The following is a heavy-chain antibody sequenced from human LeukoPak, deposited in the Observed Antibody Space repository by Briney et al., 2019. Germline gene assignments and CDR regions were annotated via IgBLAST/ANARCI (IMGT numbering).Heavy chain of an antibody. CDR3: ARGFRGNYYYMDV. Sequence: GGSLRLSCAASGFTFSSYSMNWVRQAPGKGLEWVSYISSSRSPIYYADSVKGRFTISRDNAKNSLYLQMNSLRAEDTAVYYCARGFRGNYYYMDVWGKGTTVTVSS. J-gene: IGHJ6*03. D-gene: IGHD1-1*01. CDR1: GFTFSSYS. CDR2: ISSSRSPI. V-gene: IGHV3-48*01.